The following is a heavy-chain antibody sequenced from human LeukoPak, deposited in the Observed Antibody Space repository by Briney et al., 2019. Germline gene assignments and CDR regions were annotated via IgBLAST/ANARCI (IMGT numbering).Heavy chain of an antibody. CDR2: ISGSGDSK. CDR3: ARQTYSNYLFDY. CDR1: GFTFSDYY. D-gene: IGHD4-11*01. V-gene: IGHV3-11*01. Sequence: GGSLRLSCAASGFTFSDYYMSWIRQAPGKGLEWVSDISGSGDSKFYTDSVRGRFTISRDNAKNSLYLQMNSLRAEDTAVYYCARQTYSNYLFDYWGHGTLVTVFS. J-gene: IGHJ4*01.